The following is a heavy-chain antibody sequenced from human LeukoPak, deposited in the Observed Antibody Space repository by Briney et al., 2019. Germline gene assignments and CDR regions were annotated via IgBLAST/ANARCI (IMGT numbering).Heavy chain of an antibody. J-gene: IGHJ6*03. CDR2: IYTSGST. D-gene: IGHD3-22*01. CDR1: GGSISSGSYY. V-gene: IGHV4-61*02. CDR3: ARDYYDPHFYYYYYMDV. Sequence: PSQTLSLTCTVSGGSISSGSYYWSWIRQPAGKGLEWIGRIYTSGSTNYSPSLKSRVTISVDTSKNQFSLKLSSVTAADTAVYYCARDYYDPHFYYYYYMDVWGKGTTVTVSS.